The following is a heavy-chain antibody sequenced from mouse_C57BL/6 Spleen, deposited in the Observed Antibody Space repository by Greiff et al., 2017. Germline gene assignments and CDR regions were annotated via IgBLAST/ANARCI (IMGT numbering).Heavy chain of an antibody. J-gene: IGHJ2*01. CDR1: GYAFSSYW. CDR3: AREGDYEVFDY. V-gene: IGHV1-80*01. D-gene: IGHD2-4*01. CDR2: IYPGDGDT. Sequence: VQGVESGAELVKPGASVKISCKASGYAFSSYWMNWVKQRPGKGLEWIGQIYPGDGDTNYNGKFKGKATLTADKSSSTAYMQLSSLTSEDSAVYFCAREGDYEVFDYWGQGTTLTVSS.